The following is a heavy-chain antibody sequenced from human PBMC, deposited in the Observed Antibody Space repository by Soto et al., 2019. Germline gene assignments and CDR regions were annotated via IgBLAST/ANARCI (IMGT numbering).Heavy chain of an antibody. CDR1: GFSLTTTGVG. V-gene: IGHV2-5*02. Sequence: QITLKESGPTLVKPTQTLTLTCTFSGFSLTTTGVGVGWIRQPPGKPLECLALIYWDNDKRYSPSLKSRLSIAKDTSRNQVVLTLTDVDPVDTATYYCAHRKDRRNTWNDGDFDYWGQGTLVTVSS. J-gene: IGHJ4*02. D-gene: IGHD1-1*01. CDR2: IYWDNDK. CDR3: AHRKDRRNTWNDGDFDY.